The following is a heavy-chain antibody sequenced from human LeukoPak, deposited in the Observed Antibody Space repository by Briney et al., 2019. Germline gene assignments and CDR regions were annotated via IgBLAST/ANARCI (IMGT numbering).Heavy chain of an antibody. Sequence: SETLSLTCTVSGGSMTYDYWSWIRQTPGMRLEWLGYIYTTGSTRYNPSLKSRVTISLDTSENQFSLRLRSVTAADTAVYYCARHFRRDYSASGASQYYHYIDVWGKGTTVTVSS. CDR2: IYTTGST. CDR3: ARHFRRDYSASGASQYYHYIDV. V-gene: IGHV4-59*08. D-gene: IGHD3-10*01. CDR1: GGSMTYDY. J-gene: IGHJ6*03.